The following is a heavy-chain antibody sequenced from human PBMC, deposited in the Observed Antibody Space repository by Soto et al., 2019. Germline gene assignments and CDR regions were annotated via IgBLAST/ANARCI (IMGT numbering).Heavy chain of an antibody. CDR1: GYTFTSYG. D-gene: IGHD5-12*01. CDR2: ISAYNGNT. V-gene: IGHV1-18*01. J-gene: IGHJ4*02. CDR3: VRVVAIPGYPDN. Sequence: ASVKVSCKASGYTFTSYGISWVRQAPGQGLEWMGWISAYNGNTNYAQKLQGRVTMTTDTSTNTVYMELSSLRSDDTAVYYCVRVVAIPGYPDNWGQGTLVTVSS.